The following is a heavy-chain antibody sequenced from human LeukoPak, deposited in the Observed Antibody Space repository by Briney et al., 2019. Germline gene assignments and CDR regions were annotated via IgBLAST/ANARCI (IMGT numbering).Heavy chain of an antibody. Sequence: ASVKVSCKASGYTFTRYGISWVRQAPGQGLEWMGWISAYNGNTNYAQKLQGRVTMTTETSTSTAYMELRSLRSDDTAVYYCARDPQQLVGATGGGFNIWGQGTLVTVSS. CDR2: ISAYNGNT. CDR3: ARDPQQLVGATGGGFNI. J-gene: IGHJ4*02. CDR1: GYTFTRYG. D-gene: IGHD1-26*01. V-gene: IGHV1-18*01.